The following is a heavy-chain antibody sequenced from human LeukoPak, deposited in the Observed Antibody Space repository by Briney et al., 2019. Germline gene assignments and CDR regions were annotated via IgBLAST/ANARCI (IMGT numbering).Heavy chain of an antibody. CDR2: ISSSGSII. CDR3: ARDESSGWEYYYYYMDV. D-gene: IGHD6-19*01. J-gene: IGHJ6*03. Sequence: GGSLRLSCAASGFTFSSYEMNWVRQAPGKGLEWVSYISSSGSIIYYADSVRGRFTISRDNAKNSLYLQMNSLRAEDTAVYYCARDESSGWEYYYYYMDVWGKGTTVTVSS. CDR1: GFTFSSYE. V-gene: IGHV3-48*03.